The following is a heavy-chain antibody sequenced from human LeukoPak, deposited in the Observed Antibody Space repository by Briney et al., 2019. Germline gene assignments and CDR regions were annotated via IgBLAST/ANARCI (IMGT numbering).Heavy chain of an antibody. CDR3: ARVRYDWELRYEAPGEH. V-gene: IGHV1-18*01. Sequence: ASVKVSCKASGGTFSSYAISWVRQAPGQRLEWMGWISAYNGNTNYAQKLQGRVTMTTDTSTSTAYMELRSLRSDDTAVYYCARVRYDWELRYEAPGEHWGQGTLVTVSS. CDR2: ISAYNGNT. D-gene: IGHD1-26*01. CDR1: GGTFSSYA. J-gene: IGHJ1*01.